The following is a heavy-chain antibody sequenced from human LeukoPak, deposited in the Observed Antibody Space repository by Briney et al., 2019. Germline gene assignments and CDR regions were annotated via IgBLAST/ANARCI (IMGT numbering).Heavy chain of an antibody. Sequence: ASVKVSCKASGGTFSSYAISWVRQAPGQGLEWMGGIIPIFGTANYAQKFQGRVTITADESTSTAYMELSSLRSEDTAVYYCAREWIHYYDSSGYYWGGAFDIWGQGTMVTVSS. CDR3: AREWIHYYDSSGYYWGGAFDI. CDR2: IIPIFGTA. CDR1: GGTFSSYA. J-gene: IGHJ3*02. V-gene: IGHV1-69*13. D-gene: IGHD3-22*01.